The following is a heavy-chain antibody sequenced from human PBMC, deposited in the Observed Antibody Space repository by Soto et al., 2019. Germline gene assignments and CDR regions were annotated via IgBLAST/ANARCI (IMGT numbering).Heavy chain of an antibody. CDR3: ASRYGDYVPIDY. J-gene: IGHJ4*02. Sequence: SETLSLTCTVSGGSISSSSYYWGWIRQPPGKGLEWIGSIYYSGSTYYNPSLKSRVTISVDTSKNQFSLKLSSVTAADTAVYYCASRYGDYVPIDYWGQGTLVTVSS. CDR2: IYYSGST. CDR1: GGSISSSSYY. D-gene: IGHD4-17*01. V-gene: IGHV4-39*01.